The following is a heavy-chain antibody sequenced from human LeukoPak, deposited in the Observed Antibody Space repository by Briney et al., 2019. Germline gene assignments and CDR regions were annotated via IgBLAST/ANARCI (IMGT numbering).Heavy chain of an antibody. CDR1: GYTFTGYY. D-gene: IGHD6-13*01. CDR2: INPNSGGT. CDR3: ATVRLAAAVPYYYYGMDV. V-gene: IGHV1-2*02. Sequence: ASVKVSCKASGYTFTGYYMHWVRQALGQGLEWMGWINPNSGGTNYAQTLQGRVTMTRATSISTAYMQRSRLRSDDAAVYYCATVRLAAAVPYYYYGMDVWGQGTTVTVSS. J-gene: IGHJ6*02.